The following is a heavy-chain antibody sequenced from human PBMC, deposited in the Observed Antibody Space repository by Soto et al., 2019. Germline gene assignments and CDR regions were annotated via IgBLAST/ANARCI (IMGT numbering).Heavy chain of an antibody. D-gene: IGHD1-26*01. J-gene: IGHJ6*02. Sequence: ASVKVSCKASGGTFSSYAISWVRQAPGQGLEWMGGIIPIFGTANYAQKFQGRITITADESTSTAYMELSSLRSEDTAVYYCARDSGSYYFSGVYYYYGMDVWGQGTTVTVSS. V-gene: IGHV1-69*13. CDR2: IIPIFGTA. CDR1: GGTFSSYA. CDR3: ARDSGSYYFSGVYYYYGMDV.